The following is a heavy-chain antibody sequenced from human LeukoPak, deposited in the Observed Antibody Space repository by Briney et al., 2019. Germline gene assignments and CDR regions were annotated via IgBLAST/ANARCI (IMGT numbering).Heavy chain of an antibody. J-gene: IGHJ4*02. Sequence: PSETLSLTCAVYGGSFSGYYWSWIRQPPGKGLEWIGSIYHSGSTYYNPSLKSRVTISVDTSKNQFSLKLSSVTAADTAVYYCARDHTAMVTIDYWGQGTLVTVSS. V-gene: IGHV4-34*01. CDR3: ARDHTAMVTIDY. CDR2: IYHSGST. CDR1: GGSFSGYY. D-gene: IGHD5-18*01.